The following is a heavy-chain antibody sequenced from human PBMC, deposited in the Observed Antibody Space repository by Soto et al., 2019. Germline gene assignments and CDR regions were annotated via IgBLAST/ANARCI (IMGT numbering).Heavy chain of an antibody. V-gene: IGHV3-74*01. J-gene: IGHJ6*02. D-gene: IGHD3-10*01. CDR1: GFTFSSYW. CDR3: ARGHWFGETPPDYYYGMDV. Sequence: GGSLRLSCAASGFTFSSYWMHWVRQAPGKGLVWVSRINCDGSSTSYADSVKGRFTICRDNAKNTLYLQMNSLRAEDTAVYYCARGHWFGETPPDYYYGMDVWGQGTTVTVSS. CDR2: INCDGSST.